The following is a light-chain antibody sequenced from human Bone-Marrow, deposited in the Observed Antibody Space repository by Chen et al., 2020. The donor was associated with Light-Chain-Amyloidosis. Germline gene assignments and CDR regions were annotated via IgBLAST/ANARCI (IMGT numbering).Light chain of an antibody. Sequence: DIKNTPSPLPLSASVGDRVTITCRASQSTDNHLNWYQQKVGKAPKLLIYSTPTLELVVPSRFAGSGSGTDFTLTISSLQPEDVASYYCQQSFTSPRTFGQGTRVE. CDR2: STP. J-gene: IGKJ1*01. V-gene: IGKV1-39*01. CDR1: QSTDNH. CDR3: QQSFTSPRT.